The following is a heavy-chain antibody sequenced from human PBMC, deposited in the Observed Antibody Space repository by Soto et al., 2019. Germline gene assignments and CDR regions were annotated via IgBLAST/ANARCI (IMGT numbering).Heavy chain of an antibody. V-gene: IGHV4-34*01. D-gene: IGHD3-22*01. J-gene: IGHJ6*02. CDR3: ARQNYDGSGYYHYYYGMDV. CDR2: INHSGST. CDR1: GGSGGSFSGYY. Sequence: QVQLQQWGAGLLKPSETLSLTCAVYGGSGGSFSGYYWSWIRQPPGKGLEWIGEINHSGSTNYNPSLKSRVTRSVDTPNDQFSMELSSVTAADTAVYYCARQNYDGSGYYHYYYGMDVWGQGTTVTVSS.